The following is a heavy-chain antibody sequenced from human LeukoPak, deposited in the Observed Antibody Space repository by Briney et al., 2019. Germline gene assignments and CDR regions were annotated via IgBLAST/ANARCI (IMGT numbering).Heavy chain of an antibody. CDR3: ARTPRFDFWSGVNWFDP. CDR2: ISAYNGNT. J-gene: IGHJ5*02. CDR1: GYTFTSYG. V-gene: IGHV1-18*01. D-gene: IGHD3-3*01. Sequence: ASVRVSCKASGYTFTSYGISWVRQAPGQGLEWMGWISAYNGNTNYAQKLQGRVTMTTDTSTSTAYMELRSLRSDDTAVYYCARTPRFDFWSGVNWFDPWGQGTLVTVSS.